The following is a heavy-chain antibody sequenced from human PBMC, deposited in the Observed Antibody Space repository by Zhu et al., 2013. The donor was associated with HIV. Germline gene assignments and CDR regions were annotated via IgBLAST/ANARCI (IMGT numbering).Heavy chain of an antibody. CDR3: ARGTVGDYVWGSYRYTDYYYGMDV. J-gene: IGHJ6*02. D-gene: IGHD3-16*02. CDR1: GGTFSSYA. V-gene: IGHV1-69*01. CDR2: IIPIFGTA. Sequence: QVQLVQSGAEVKKPGSSVKVSCKASGGTFSSYAISWVRQAPGQGLEWMGGIIPIFGTANYAQKFQSRVTITADESTSTAYMELSSLRSEDTAVYYCARGTVGDYVWGSYRYTDYYYGMDVWGQGTTVTVSS.